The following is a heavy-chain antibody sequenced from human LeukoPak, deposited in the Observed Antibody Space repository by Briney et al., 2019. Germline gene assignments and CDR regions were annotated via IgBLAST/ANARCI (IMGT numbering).Heavy chain of an antibody. V-gene: IGHV4-38-2*02. CDR1: GYSIGSGYY. CDR3: ARLRGATVAHNWFDP. J-gene: IGHJ5*02. Sequence: SETLSLTCTVSGYSIGSGYYWGWIRQPPGQGLEWIGSIYHSGSTYYNPSLKSRVTISVDTSKNQFSLKLSSVTAADTAVYYCARLRGATVAHNWFDPWGQGTLVTVSS. D-gene: IGHD6-19*01. CDR2: IYHSGST.